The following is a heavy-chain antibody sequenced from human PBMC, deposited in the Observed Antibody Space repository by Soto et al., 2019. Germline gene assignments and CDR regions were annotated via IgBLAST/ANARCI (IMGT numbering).Heavy chain of an antibody. Sequence: GGSLRLSCAASGFTFSSYSMNWVRQAPGKGLEWVSYISSSSSTIYYADSVKGRFTISRDNAKNSLYLQMNSLRDEDTAVYYCARGFLGSSGWVMGYYYYYGMDVWGQGTTVTVSS. CDR1: GFTFSSYS. J-gene: IGHJ6*02. D-gene: IGHD6-19*01. CDR2: ISSSSSTI. CDR3: ARGFLGSSGWVMGYYYYYGMDV. V-gene: IGHV3-48*02.